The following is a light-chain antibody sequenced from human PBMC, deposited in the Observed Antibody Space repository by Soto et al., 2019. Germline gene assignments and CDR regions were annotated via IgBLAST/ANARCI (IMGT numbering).Light chain of an antibody. J-gene: IGKJ4*02. V-gene: IGKV3-20*01. Sequence: IVWTQSPGTLSLPPGERDTLSCRASDIVSISYLAWYQHRSRQPPRLLIYATSTRATSIPVRFIGSGSGTDFTLTISRLEPEDSAVYFCQGWGNSPRVTFGGGTRVEI. CDR3: QGWGNSPRVT. CDR1: DIVSISY. CDR2: ATS.